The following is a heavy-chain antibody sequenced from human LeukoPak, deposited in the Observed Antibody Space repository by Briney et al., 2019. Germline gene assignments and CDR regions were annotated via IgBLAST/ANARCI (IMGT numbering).Heavy chain of an antibody. Sequence: PSQTLSLTCAVSGGSISSGTHYWNWIRQHPGQGLEWIGHIYNTGSAYYNPSLKSRVTISVDTSKNQFSLKLSSVTAADTAVYYCARGKIFGVVRSPLEFNPWGQGTLVTVSS. V-gene: IGHV4-31*11. CDR2: IYNTGSA. D-gene: IGHD3-3*01. CDR1: GGSISSGTHY. CDR3: ARGKIFGVVRSPLEFNP. J-gene: IGHJ5*02.